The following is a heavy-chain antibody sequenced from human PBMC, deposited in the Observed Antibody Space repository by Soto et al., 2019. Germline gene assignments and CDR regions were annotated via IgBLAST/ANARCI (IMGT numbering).Heavy chain of an antibody. Sequence: SVKVSCKVSGYTLTELSMHWVRQAPGKGLEWMGGFDPEDGETIYAQKFQGRVTTTEDTSTDTAYMELSSLRSEDTAVYYCATTAAIGGTYYFDYWGQGTLVTVSS. CDR2: FDPEDGET. CDR3: ATTAAIGGTYYFDY. CDR1: GYTLTELS. D-gene: IGHD2-2*02. V-gene: IGHV1-24*01. J-gene: IGHJ4*02.